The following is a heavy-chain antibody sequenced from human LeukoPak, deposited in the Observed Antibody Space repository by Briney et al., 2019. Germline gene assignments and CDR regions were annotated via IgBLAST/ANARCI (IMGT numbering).Heavy chain of an antibody. Sequence: SETLSPTCTVSGGSISSGSYYWSWIRRPAGKGLEWIGRIYTSGSTNYNPSLKSRVTISVDTSKNQFSLKLSSVTAADTAVYYCARERDYVWGSYRYSPCFDYWGQGTLFTVSS. V-gene: IGHV4-61*02. CDR1: GGSISSGSYY. CDR3: ARERDYVWGSYRYSPCFDY. J-gene: IGHJ4*02. CDR2: IYTSGST. D-gene: IGHD3-16*02.